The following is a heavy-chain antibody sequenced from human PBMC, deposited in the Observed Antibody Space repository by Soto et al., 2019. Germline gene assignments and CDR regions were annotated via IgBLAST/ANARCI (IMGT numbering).Heavy chain of an antibody. J-gene: IGHJ3*02. D-gene: IGHD3-16*02. Sequence: ASVKVSCKASGYTFTSYDINWVRQATGQGLEWMGWMNPNSGNTGYAQKFQGRVTMTRNTSISTAYMELSSLRSEDTAVYYCARVMITFGGVISNAFDIWGQGTMVTVSS. CDR2: MNPNSGNT. CDR3: ARVMITFGGVISNAFDI. V-gene: IGHV1-8*01. CDR1: GYTFTSYD.